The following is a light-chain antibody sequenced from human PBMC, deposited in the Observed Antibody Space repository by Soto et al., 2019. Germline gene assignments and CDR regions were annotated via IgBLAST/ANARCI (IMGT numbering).Light chain of an antibody. Sequence: DIQMTQYPSTVSASVGDRITITCRASQSINTWLAWYRQRPGEAPQLLIYDVSTLAMGVPARFSGSGSGTDFTLSISRLQADDFATFYCQQYQTYSRTFGQGTKVEVK. CDR3: QQYQTYSRT. J-gene: IGKJ1*01. V-gene: IGKV1-5*01. CDR2: DVS. CDR1: QSINTW.